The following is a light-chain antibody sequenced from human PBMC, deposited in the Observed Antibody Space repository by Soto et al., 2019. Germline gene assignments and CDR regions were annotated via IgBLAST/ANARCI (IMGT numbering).Light chain of an antibody. J-gene: IGKJ5*01. V-gene: IGKV3-11*01. CDR1: QSVSSN. CDR2: DAS. CDR3: QQRSNWPPIT. Sequence: EIVLTQSPATLSLSPGESATLSCRASQSVSSNLAWHQQKPGQAPRILIYDASNRATGIPARFSGSGSGTDFTLTISSLEPEDFAVYYCQQRSNWPPITFGQGTRWRL.